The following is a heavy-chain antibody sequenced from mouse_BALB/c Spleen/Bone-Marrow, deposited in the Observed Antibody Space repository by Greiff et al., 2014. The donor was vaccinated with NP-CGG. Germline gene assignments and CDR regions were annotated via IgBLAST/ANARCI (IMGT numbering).Heavy chain of an antibody. D-gene: IGHD1-1*01. CDR2: IYPSDSYT. CDR3: TRGSSYVGYAMDY. CDR1: GYTFTNNW. Sequence: QVQLQQSGAELVRPGASVKLSCKASGYTFTNNWIHWVKQRPGQGLEWIGNIYPSDSYTNYNQKFKDKATLTVDKSSSTAYMQLSSPTSEDAAVYYCTRGSSYVGYAMDYWGQGTSVTVSS. J-gene: IGHJ4*01. V-gene: IGHV1-69*02.